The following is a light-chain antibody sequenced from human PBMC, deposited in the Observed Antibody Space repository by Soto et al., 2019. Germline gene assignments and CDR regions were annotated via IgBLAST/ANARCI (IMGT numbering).Light chain of an antibody. CDR2: GAS. Sequence: EIVLTQSPGTLSLSPGERATLSCRASQSVTSSYLAWYQQKPGQAPRLLIYGASSRATGIPNRFSGSGSGTDFTLSISRLEPEDFAVYYCQQYGNSPRTFGHGTKLEIK. CDR3: QQYGNSPRT. J-gene: IGKJ2*01. CDR1: QSVTSSY. V-gene: IGKV3-20*01.